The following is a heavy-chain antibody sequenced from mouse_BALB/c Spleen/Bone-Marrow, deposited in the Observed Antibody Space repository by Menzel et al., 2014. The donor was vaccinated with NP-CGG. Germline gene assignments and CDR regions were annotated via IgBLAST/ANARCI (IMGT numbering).Heavy chain of an antibody. CDR1: GYSFTGYN. Sequence: EVKLMESGPVLVKPGASVKISCKASGYSFTGYNMNWVKQSNGKSLEWIGDIAPYYGGTSYNQKFKGKATLTVDKSSSTAYMLLKSLTSEDSAVYYCAKPVSLRAMDYWGQGTSVTVSS. V-gene: IGHV1-39*01. J-gene: IGHJ4*01. D-gene: IGHD6-2*01. CDR2: IAPYYGGT. CDR3: AKPVSLRAMDY.